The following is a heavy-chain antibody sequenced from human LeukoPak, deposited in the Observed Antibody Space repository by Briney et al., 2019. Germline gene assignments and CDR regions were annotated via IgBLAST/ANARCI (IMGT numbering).Heavy chain of an antibody. CDR1: GFTFSSYG. D-gene: IGHD4-17*01. J-gene: IGHJ4*02. Sequence: PGGSLRLSCAASGFTFSSYGMSWVRQAPGKGLEWVSAISGSGGSTYYADSVKGRLTISRDNSKNTLYLQMNSLRAEDTAVYYCAKGQRFYGEYYFDYWGQGTLVTVSS. V-gene: IGHV3-23*01. CDR3: AKGQRFYGEYYFDY. CDR2: ISGSGGST.